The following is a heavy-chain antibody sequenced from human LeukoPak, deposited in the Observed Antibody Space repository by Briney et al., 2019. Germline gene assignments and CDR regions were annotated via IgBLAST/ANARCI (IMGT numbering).Heavy chain of an antibody. V-gene: IGHV3-43*02. CDR2: ISGDGGST. D-gene: IGHD2-15*01. Sequence: GGSLRLSCAASGFTFDDYAMHWVRQAPGKGLEWVSLISGDGGSTYYADSVKGRFTISRDNRKNSLYLQMNSLRTEDTALYYCAKDMSPYCSGGSCYPDYWGQGTLVTVSS. J-gene: IGHJ4*02. CDR3: AKDMSPYCSGGSCYPDY. CDR1: GFTFDDYA.